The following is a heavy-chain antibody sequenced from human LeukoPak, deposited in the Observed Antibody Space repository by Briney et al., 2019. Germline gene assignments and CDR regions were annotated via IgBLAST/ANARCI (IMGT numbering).Heavy chain of an antibody. J-gene: IGHJ4*02. CDR3: ARDYGDYFGSLFDY. V-gene: IGHV3-23*01. CDR2: ISGSGGST. CDR1: GFTFSSYA. D-gene: IGHD4-17*01. Sequence: PGGPLRLSCAASGFTFSSYAMSWVRQAPGKGLEWVSAISGSGGSTYYADSVKGRFTISRDNSKNTLYLQMNSLRAEDTAVYYCARDYGDYFGSLFDYWGQGTLVTVSS.